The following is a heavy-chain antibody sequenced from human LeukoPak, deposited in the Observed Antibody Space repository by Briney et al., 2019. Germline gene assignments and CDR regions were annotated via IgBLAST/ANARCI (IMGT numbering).Heavy chain of an antibody. CDR1: GGTFSSYA. CDR2: IIPMSGTA. J-gene: IGHJ5*01. Sequence: ASVKVSCKASGGTFSSYAVSWVRQAPGQGLEWMGGIIPMSGTANYAQKFQDRVTITADESTSTAYMELSSLRSEDTAVYYCARASGSYWWFDSWGQGTLVTVSS. CDR3: ARASGSYWWFDS. V-gene: IGHV1-69*13. D-gene: IGHD1-26*01.